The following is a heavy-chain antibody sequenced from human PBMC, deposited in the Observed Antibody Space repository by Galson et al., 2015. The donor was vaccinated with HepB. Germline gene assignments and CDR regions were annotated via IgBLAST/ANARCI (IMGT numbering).Heavy chain of an antibody. CDR1: GDSISSGPYY. Sequence: TLSLTCTVSGDSISSGPYYWSWIRQYPGKGLEWIGYIYHTGATYYNPSLSSRLTMSVDTSKNQFSLKLRSVTAADTAIYYCARATHRDGYKYTWFDPWGQGTLVAVSS. CDR2: IYHTGAT. CDR3: ARATHRDGYKYTWFDP. J-gene: IGHJ5*02. D-gene: IGHD5-24*01. V-gene: IGHV4-31*03.